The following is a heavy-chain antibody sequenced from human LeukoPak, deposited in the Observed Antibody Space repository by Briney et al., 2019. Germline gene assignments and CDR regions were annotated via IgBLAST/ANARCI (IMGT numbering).Heavy chain of an antibody. CDR3: ARKRGYFYYMDV. Sequence: GXLRLSCAASGFTFSSYEMNWVRQAPGKGVEWVSYISSSGSSIYYRDSVEGRFTISRDNAKNSLYLQMNSLRAEDTAVYYCARKRGYFYYMDVWGKGTTVTVSS. CDR1: GFTFSSYE. V-gene: IGHV3-48*03. J-gene: IGHJ6*03. CDR2: ISSSGSSI.